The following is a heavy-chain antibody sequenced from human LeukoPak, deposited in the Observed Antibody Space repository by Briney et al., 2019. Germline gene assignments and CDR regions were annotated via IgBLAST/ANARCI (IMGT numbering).Heavy chain of an antibody. V-gene: IGHV1-24*01. Sequence: ASVKVSCKVSGYTLTELSMHWVRQAPGKGLEWMGGFDPEDGETIYAQKFQGRVTMTEDTSTDTAYMELSSLRSEDTAVYCCATLNYYGSGSYYNYGMDVWGQGTTVTVSS. CDR3: ATLNYYGSGSYYNYGMDV. J-gene: IGHJ6*02. CDR2: FDPEDGET. CDR1: GYTLTELS. D-gene: IGHD3-10*01.